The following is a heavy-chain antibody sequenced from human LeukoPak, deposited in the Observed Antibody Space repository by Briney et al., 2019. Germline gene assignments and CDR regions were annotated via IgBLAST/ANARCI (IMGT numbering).Heavy chain of an antibody. CDR1: GGSFSGYF. CDR3: ARDPPNWGYYYYGMDV. CDR2: MNHSGST. J-gene: IGHJ6*02. D-gene: IGHD7-27*01. Sequence: SETLSLTCVVYGGSFSGYFWSWIRQPPGKGLEWIGEMNHSGSTNYNPSLKSRVTISVDTSKNQFSLKLTSVTPEDTAVYYCARDPPNWGYYYYGMDVWGQGTTVTVSS. V-gene: IGHV4-34*01.